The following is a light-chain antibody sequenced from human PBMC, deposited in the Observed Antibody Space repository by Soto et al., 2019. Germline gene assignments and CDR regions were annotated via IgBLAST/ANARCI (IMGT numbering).Light chain of an antibody. CDR1: SSDVGGDEY. J-gene: IGLJ2*01. CDR2: EVT. V-gene: IGLV2-8*01. Sequence: QSALTQPPSASGSPGQSVTISCTGTSSDVGGDEYVSWYQQHPGKAPKLIIYEVTKRPSGVPLRLSGYKSGNTASLTVSGLQAEDEADYYCSSYAGSNTVLFGGGTKVTVL. CDR3: SSYAGSNTVL.